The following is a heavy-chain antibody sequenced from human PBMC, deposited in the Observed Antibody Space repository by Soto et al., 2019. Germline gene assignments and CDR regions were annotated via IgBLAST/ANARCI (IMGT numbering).Heavy chain of an antibody. CDR2: IYYSGST. D-gene: IGHD7-27*01. CDR1: GGSISSGGYY. J-gene: IGHJ3*02. Sequence: QVQLQESGPGLVKPSQTLSLTCTVSGGSISSGGYYWSWIRQHQGKGLEWIGYIYYSGSTYYNPSLKSRVTISVDTSKNQFSLQLSSVTAADTAVYYCAREPLARYCGNWGDAFDIWGQGTMVTVSS. CDR3: AREPLARYCGNWGDAFDI. V-gene: IGHV4-31*03.